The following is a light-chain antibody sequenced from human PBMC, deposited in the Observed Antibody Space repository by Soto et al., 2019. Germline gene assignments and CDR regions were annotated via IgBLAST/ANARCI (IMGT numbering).Light chain of an antibody. J-gene: IGKJ1*01. CDR2: DAS. Sequence: EIVLTQSPATLSLSPGERATLSCRASQSVSSYLAWYQQKPGQAPRLLIYDASNSATGIPARFSGSGSGTDFTLTISSLGPEDFAVYYCQQRSNWPPWTFGQGTKVEIK. CDR1: QSVSSY. V-gene: IGKV3-11*01. CDR3: QQRSNWPPWT.